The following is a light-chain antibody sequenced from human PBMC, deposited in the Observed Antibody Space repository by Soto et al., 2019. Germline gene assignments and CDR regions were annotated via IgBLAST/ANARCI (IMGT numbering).Light chain of an antibody. J-gene: IGLJ2*01. CDR3: QTWGTGIVV. Sequence: QLVLTQSPSASASLGASVKLTCTLSSGHNHYAIAWHQQQPEKGPRYLMKLNSDGSHSKGDGIPDRFSGSSSGTERYLTISSLQSEDEADYYCQTWGTGIVVFGGGTKLTVL. V-gene: IGLV4-69*01. CDR1: SGHNHYA. CDR2: LNSDGSH.